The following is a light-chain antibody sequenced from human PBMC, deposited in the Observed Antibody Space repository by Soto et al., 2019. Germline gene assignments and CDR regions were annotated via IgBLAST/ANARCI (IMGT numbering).Light chain of an antibody. CDR1: QAIDSW. J-gene: IGKJ2*01. Sequence: DIQMTQSPSSVSASVGDRVTITCRASQAIDSWLAWYQQKPGEAPKLLIFTGSLLHSGVPPRFSGSGSGTDFTLTISSLQPEDFATYYCQQLNAVPYTFGQGTKVEIK. CDR3: QQLNAVPYT. CDR2: TGS. V-gene: IGKV1-12*01.